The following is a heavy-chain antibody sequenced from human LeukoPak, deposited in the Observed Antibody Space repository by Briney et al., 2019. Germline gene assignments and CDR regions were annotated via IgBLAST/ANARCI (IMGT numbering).Heavy chain of an antibody. D-gene: IGHD4-17*01. CDR1: GGXITSGGYY. CDR2: IYYSGST. Sequence: PSETLSLTCTVSGGXITSGGYYWSWIRQHPGKGLQWLGYIYYSGSTYYNPSLKSRVTISLDTSKNQFSLKLSSVTAADTAVYYCASLDDYGDYLAYWGQGTLVTVSS. CDR3: ASLDDYGDYLAY. V-gene: IGHV4-31*03. J-gene: IGHJ4*02.